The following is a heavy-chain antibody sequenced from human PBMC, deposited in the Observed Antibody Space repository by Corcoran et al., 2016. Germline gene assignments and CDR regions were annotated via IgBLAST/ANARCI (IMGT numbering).Heavy chain of an antibody. Sequence: QVQLVQSGAEVKKPGASVKVSCKASGYTFTSYDINWVRQATGQGLEWMGWMNPNSGNTGYAQKFQGRVTMTRNTSISTAYMELSSLRSEDTAVYYCARGPSHDDGGSPHYYYYGMDVWGQGTTVTVSS. CDR2: MNPNSGNT. J-gene: IGHJ6*02. V-gene: IGHV1-8*01. D-gene: IGHD2-15*01. CDR1: GYTFTSYD. CDR3: ARGPSHDDGGSPHYYYYGMDV.